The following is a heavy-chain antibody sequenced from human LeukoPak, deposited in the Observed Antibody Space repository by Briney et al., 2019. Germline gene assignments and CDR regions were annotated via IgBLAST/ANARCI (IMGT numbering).Heavy chain of an antibody. CDR3: ARDSLGEYYCSGGSCYSDY. CDR1: GYTFTSYG. Sequence: GASVKVSCRASGYTFTSYGISWVRQAPGQGLEWMGWISAYNGNTNYAQKLQGRVTMTTDTSTSTAYMELRSLRSDDTAVYYCARDSLGEYYCSGGSCYSDYWGQGTLVTVSS. J-gene: IGHJ4*02. D-gene: IGHD2-15*01. CDR2: ISAYNGNT. V-gene: IGHV1-18*01.